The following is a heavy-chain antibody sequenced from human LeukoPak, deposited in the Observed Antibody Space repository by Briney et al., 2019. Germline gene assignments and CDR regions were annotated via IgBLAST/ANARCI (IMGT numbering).Heavy chain of an antibody. CDR3: AMSGVVVAAGFDY. Sequence: PSQTLSLTCIVSGGSISSGSYYWSWIRQPAGKGLEWIGRIYTSGSTNYNPSLKSRVTISVDTSKNQFSLKLSSVTAADTAVYYCAMSGVVVAAGFDYWGQGTLVTVSS. D-gene: IGHD2-15*01. CDR2: IYTSGST. V-gene: IGHV4-61*02. CDR1: GGSISSGSYY. J-gene: IGHJ4*02.